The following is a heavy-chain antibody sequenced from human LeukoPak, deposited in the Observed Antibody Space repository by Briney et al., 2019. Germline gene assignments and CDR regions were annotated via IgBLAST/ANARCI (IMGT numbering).Heavy chain of an antibody. D-gene: IGHD6-19*01. Sequence: MTSQTLSLTCTVSGGSISSGGYYWSWIRQHPGKGLEWIVYIYYSGSTYYNPSLKSRVTISVDTSKNQFSLKLSSVTAADTAVYYCARYYSSGWYWFDPWGQGTLVTVSS. CDR3: ARYYSSGWYWFDP. V-gene: IGHV4-31*03. J-gene: IGHJ5*02. CDR1: GGSISSGGYY. CDR2: IYYSGST.